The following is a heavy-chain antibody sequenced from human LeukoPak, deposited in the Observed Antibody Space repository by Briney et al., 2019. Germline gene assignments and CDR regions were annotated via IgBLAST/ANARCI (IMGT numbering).Heavy chain of an antibody. CDR2: ISYDGSNK. J-gene: IGHJ3*02. CDR3: ARGGRFLEGISRSAFDI. CDR1: GFIFSTYT. V-gene: IGHV3-30*04. D-gene: IGHD3-3*01. Sequence: PGGSLRLSCAASGFIFSTYTIHWVRQAPGKGLEWVAVISYDGSNKYYADSVKGLFTISRDNSKNTLFLQMNSLRTEDTALYYCARGGRFLEGISRSAFDIWGQGTMVTVSS.